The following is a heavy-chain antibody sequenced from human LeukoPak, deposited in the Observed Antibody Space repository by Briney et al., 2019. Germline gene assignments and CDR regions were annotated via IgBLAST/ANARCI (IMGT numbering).Heavy chain of an antibody. CDR1: GFTFSRYG. CDR2: ISGSSTNI. D-gene: IGHD4/OR15-4a*01. J-gene: IGHJ6*03. V-gene: IGHV3-21*05. CDR3: ARGGAYYYYMDV. Sequence: GGSLRLSCATSGFTFSRYGMNWVRQAPGKGLEWVSFISGSSTNIYYADSLKGRFTISRDNAKNSLYLQMNSLRAEDTAVYYCARGGAYYYYMDVWGKGTTVTVSS.